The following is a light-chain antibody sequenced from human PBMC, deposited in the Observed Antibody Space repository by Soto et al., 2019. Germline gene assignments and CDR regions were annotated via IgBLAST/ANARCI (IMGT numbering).Light chain of an antibody. Sequence: QSALTQPRSVSGSPGQSVTISCTRTSSDVGGYNYVSCYQQHPGKAPKLMIYDVSKRPSGVPDRFSGSKSGNTASLTISGLQAEDEADYYCCSYAGSYRYVFGTGTKVTVL. J-gene: IGLJ1*01. V-gene: IGLV2-11*01. CDR3: CSYAGSYRYV. CDR1: SSDVGGYNY. CDR2: DVS.